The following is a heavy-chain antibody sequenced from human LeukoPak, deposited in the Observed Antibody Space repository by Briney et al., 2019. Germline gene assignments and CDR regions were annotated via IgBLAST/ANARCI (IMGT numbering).Heavy chain of an antibody. CDR3: AKDGNGAFWSGYYYVDY. Sequence: GGSLRLSCAASGFTFSSYGMHWVRQAPGKGLEWVAFIRYDGSNKYYADSVKGRFTISRDNSKDTLYLQMNSLRAEDTAVYYCAKDGNGAFWSGYYYVDYWGQGTLVTVSS. CDR1: GFTFSSYG. CDR2: IRYDGSNK. D-gene: IGHD3-3*01. V-gene: IGHV3-30*02. J-gene: IGHJ4*02.